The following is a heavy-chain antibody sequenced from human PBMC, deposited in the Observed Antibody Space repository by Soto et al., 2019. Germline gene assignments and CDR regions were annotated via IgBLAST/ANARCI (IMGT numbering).Heavy chain of an antibody. Sequence: GGSLRLSCAASGFTFSSYAMSWVRQAPGKGLEWVSAISGSGGSTYYADSVKGRFTISRDNSKNTLYLQMNSLRAEDTAVYYCTKDRSYYDTGGYSDYWGQGTLVTVPS. CDR3: TKDRSYYDTGGYSDY. CDR1: GFTFSSYA. J-gene: IGHJ4*02. D-gene: IGHD3-22*01. V-gene: IGHV3-23*01. CDR2: ISGSGGST.